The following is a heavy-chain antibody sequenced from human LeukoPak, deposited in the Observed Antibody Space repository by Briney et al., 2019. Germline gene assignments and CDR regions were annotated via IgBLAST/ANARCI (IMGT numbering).Heavy chain of an antibody. CDR3: ARGWLWFGLDV. CDR2: IYYSGST. V-gene: IGHV4-59*01. Sequence: SETLSLTCTVSGGSISSYYWSWVRQPPGKGLEWIGYIYYSGSTNYNPSLKSRVTISVDTSKNQFSLKLSSVTAADTAMYYCARGWLWFGLDVWGKGTTVTVSS. CDR1: GGSISSYY. D-gene: IGHD3-10*01. J-gene: IGHJ6*04.